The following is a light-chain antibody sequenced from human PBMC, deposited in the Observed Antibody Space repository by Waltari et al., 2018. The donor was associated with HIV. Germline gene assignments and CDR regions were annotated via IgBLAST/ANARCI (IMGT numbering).Light chain of an antibody. Sequence: QSALTQPRSVSGSLGQSVTISCTVISSDVGGYNYVSWYQQHPGKAPKLLIFDVTKRPSGVPGRFAGSKSVDTASLTISGLQSEDEADYYCCSYAGSYDFDVVFGGGTNLTVL. V-gene: IGLV2-11*01. CDR1: SSDVGGYNY. CDR3: CSYAGSYDFDVV. CDR2: DVT. J-gene: IGLJ2*01.